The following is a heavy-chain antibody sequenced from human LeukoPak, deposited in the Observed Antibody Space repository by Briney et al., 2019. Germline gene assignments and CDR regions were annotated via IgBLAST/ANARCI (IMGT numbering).Heavy chain of an antibody. CDR2: INPNSGGT. Sequence: ASVKVSCKASGYTFTGYYMHWVRQAPGQGLEWMGWINPNSGGTNYAQKFQGRVTMTRDTSISTAYMELSSLRSEDTAVYYCASYDILTGYYPVDWGQGTLVTVSS. CDR1: GYTFTGYY. CDR3: ASYDILTGYYPVD. D-gene: IGHD3-9*01. V-gene: IGHV1-2*02. J-gene: IGHJ4*02.